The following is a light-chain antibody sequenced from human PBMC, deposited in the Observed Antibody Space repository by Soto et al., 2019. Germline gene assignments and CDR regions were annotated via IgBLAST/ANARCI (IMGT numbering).Light chain of an antibody. J-gene: IGKJ5*01. CDR3: QQYENRPT. CDR1: QNINNY. Sequence: IQMTQTPSSLSASVGDRGTITCQASQNINNYLNWYQQKPGRAPKLLIYDASNLEAGVPSRFRGSGSGTDFTFTISRLQPQDLATYYCQQYENRPTFAQGTRLEIK. CDR2: DAS. V-gene: IGKV1-33*01.